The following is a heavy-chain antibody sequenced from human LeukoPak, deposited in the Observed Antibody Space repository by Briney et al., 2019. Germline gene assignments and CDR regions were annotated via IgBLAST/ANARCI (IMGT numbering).Heavy chain of an antibody. D-gene: IGHD4-17*01. CDR1: GFTFSSYE. Sequence: KPGGSLRLSCAASGFTFSSYEMNWVRQAPGKGLEWVSYISSSGSTIYYADSVKGRFTISRDIAKNTLYLQMSSLRPEDTAVYYCAREADNGDYPMNSWGQGTLVSVSS. V-gene: IGHV3-48*03. CDR2: ISSSGSTI. CDR3: AREADNGDYPMNS. J-gene: IGHJ4*02.